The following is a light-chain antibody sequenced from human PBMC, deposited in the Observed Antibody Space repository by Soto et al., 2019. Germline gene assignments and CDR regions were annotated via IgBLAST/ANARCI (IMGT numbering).Light chain of an antibody. CDR2: DVT. V-gene: IGLV2-14*01. J-gene: IGLJ1*01. CDR3: SSYTSCSTRV. Sequence: QSALTQAASVSGSPGQSITISCTGTSSDVGGYNYVSWYQQHPGKAPKVMIYDVTTRPSGVSNRFSGSKSGNTASLTISGLQGEDEADYYCSSYTSCSTRVFGTGTKVTVL. CDR1: SSDVGGYNY.